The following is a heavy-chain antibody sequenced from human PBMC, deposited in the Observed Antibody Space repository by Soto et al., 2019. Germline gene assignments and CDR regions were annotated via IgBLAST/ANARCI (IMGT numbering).Heavy chain of an antibody. D-gene: IGHD2-21*02. CDR2: MYSNGHT. V-gene: IGHV3-53*05. Sequence: GESLKISCVASGFSVTINYMTWVRQAPGNGPEWVSVMYSNGHTYYADSVEGRFTISRDRYINTLYLQMTSLRREDTAVYYCARESGSQVTYHYSYGMDGWGQGTTVTVSS. J-gene: IGHJ6*02. CDR1: GFSVTINY. CDR3: ARESGSQVTYHYSYGMDG.